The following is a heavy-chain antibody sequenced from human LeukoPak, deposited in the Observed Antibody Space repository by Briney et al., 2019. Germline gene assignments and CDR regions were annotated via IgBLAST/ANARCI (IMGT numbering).Heavy chain of an antibody. CDR3: ARAYNWNDRRPVGFDP. J-gene: IGHJ5*02. V-gene: IGHV1-69*13. CDR2: IIPIFGTA. CDR1: GGTFSSYA. D-gene: IGHD1-1*01. Sequence: ASVKVSCKASGGTFSSYAISWVRQAPGQGLEWMGGIIPIFGTANYAQKFQGRVTITADESTSTAYMELSSLRSEDTAVYYCARAYNWNDRRPVGFDPWRQGTLVTVSS.